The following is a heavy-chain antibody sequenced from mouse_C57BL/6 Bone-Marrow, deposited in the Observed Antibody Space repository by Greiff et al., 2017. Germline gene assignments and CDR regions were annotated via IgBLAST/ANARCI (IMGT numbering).Heavy chain of an antibody. J-gene: IGHJ2*01. V-gene: IGHV3-6*01. CDR3: AKGLTTVVATDY. CDR2: ISYDGSN. D-gene: IGHD1-1*01. Sequence: EVQRVESGPGLVKPSQSLSLTCSVTGYSITSGYYWNWIRQFPGNKLEWMGYISYDGSNNYNPSLKNRISITRDTSKNQFFLKLNSVTTEDTATYYGAKGLTTVVATDYWGQGTTLTVSS. CDR1: GYSITSGYY.